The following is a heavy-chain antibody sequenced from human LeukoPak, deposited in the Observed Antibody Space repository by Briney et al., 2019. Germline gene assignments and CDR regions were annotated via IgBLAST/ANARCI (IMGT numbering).Heavy chain of an antibody. CDR3: AKKRGGDAYTAY. J-gene: IGHJ4*01. CDR2: ISGSGGST. CDR1: GFTFSSYA. Sequence: VGSLRLSSAASGFTFSSYAMSWVRQAPRKGLECVSGISGSGGSTYYAHSVKGRFTISRDNSKNTLYVQMNILRGEDTAVYYCAKKRGGDAYTAYWGQGTLVTVSS. V-gene: IGHV3-23*01. D-gene: IGHD5-24*01.